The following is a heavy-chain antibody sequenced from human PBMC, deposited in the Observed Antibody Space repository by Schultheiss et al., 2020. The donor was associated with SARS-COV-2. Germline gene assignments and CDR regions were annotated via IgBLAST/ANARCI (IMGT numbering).Heavy chain of an antibody. V-gene: IGHV4-34*01. CDR2: INHSGST. J-gene: IGHJ6*02. CDR1: GGSFSGHY. Sequence: SQTLSLTCAVYGGSFSGHYWSWIRQPPGKRLEWIGEINHSGSTYYNPSLKSRVTISVDTSKNQFSLKLSSVTAADTAVYYCARHVPGSSGYYYYYYYGMDVWGQGTTVTVSS. D-gene: IGHD3-22*01. CDR3: ARHVPGSSGYYYYYYYGMDV.